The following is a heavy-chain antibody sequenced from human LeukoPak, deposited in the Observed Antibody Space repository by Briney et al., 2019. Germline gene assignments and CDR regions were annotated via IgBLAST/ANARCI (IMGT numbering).Heavy chain of an antibody. CDR3: ARVYDYGPDY. Sequence: ETGGSLRLSCAASGFTFSSYVMNWLRQAPGKGLEWVSYISSSSSYTNYADSVKGRFTISRDNAKNSLYLQMNSLRAEDTAVYYCARVYDYGPDYWGQGTLVTVSS. V-gene: IGHV3-21*05. CDR1: GFTFSSYV. D-gene: IGHD4-17*01. J-gene: IGHJ4*02. CDR2: ISSSSSYT.